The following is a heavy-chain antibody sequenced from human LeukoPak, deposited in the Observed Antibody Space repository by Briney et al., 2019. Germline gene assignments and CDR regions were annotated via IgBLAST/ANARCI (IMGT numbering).Heavy chain of an antibody. CDR3: ARDTGYNSFDY. D-gene: IGHD5-24*01. Sequence: GGSLRLSCATSGFTFSSYWMSWVRQAPGKGLEWVANIKEDGSDEYYVDSVKGRFTISRANAKNSLYLQMNSLRADDTAVYYCARDTGYNSFDYWGQGTLVTVSS. CDR1: GFTFSSYW. CDR2: IKEDGSDE. J-gene: IGHJ4*02. V-gene: IGHV3-7*05.